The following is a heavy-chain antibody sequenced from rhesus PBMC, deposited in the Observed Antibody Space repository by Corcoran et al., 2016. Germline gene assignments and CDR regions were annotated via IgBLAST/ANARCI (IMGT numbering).Heavy chain of an antibody. CDR3: ARSRYSGYSNPYFDY. Sequence: QVQLQESGPGLVKPSETLSLTCAVSGGSISDDYSWSWIRQPPGKGPEWIGYIYGGGGGTNYNPSLKNRVTISIDTSKNQFSLKLSSVTAADTAVYYCARSRYSGYSNPYFDYWGQGVLVTVSS. CDR1: GGSISDDYS. V-gene: IGHV4-106*01. CDR2: IYGGGGGT. D-gene: IGHD5-24*01. J-gene: IGHJ4*01.